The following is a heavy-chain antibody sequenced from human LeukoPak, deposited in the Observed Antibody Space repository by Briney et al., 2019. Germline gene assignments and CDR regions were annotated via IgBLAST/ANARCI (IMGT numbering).Heavy chain of an antibody. D-gene: IGHD3-22*01. CDR1: GGSFSGYY. Sequence: PSETLSLTCAVYGGSFSGYYRSWIRQPPGKGLEWIGEINHSGSTNYNPSLKSRVTISVDTSKNQFSLKLSSVTAADTAVYYCAREDDSSGSNDYWGQGTPVTVSS. CDR3: AREDDSSGSNDY. CDR2: INHSGST. J-gene: IGHJ4*02. V-gene: IGHV4-34*01.